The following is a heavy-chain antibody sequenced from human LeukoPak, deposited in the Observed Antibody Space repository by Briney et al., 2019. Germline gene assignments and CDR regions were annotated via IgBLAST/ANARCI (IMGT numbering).Heavy chain of an antibody. J-gene: IGHJ4*02. V-gene: IGHV1-46*01. CDR2: INPSGGTT. CDR1: GYTFTSLY. CDR3: ARAGYDFWSGYCDY. Sequence: ASVKVSCKASGYTFTSLYMHWVRQAPGQGLEWMGIINPSGGTTSHAQKFQGRVTMTRDMSTSTVYMELSSLRSEDTAVYYCARAGYDFWSGYCDYWGQGTLVTVSS. D-gene: IGHD3-3*01.